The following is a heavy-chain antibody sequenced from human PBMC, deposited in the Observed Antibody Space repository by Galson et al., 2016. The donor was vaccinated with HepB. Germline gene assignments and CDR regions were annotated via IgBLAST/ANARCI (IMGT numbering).Heavy chain of an antibody. CDR2: IWYDGSIK. V-gene: IGHV3-33*06. Sequence: SLRLSCAASGFNFSINGMHWVRQTPGKGLEWVAVIWYDGSIKCYAESVKGRFTISRDNFKNTLYMHMDGLRAEGTAVYYCAKYSGSGIYYNFPSQDALDVWGQGTMVTVS. J-gene: IGHJ3*01. CDR1: GFNFSING. D-gene: IGHD3-10*01. CDR3: AKYSGSGIYYNFPSQDALDV.